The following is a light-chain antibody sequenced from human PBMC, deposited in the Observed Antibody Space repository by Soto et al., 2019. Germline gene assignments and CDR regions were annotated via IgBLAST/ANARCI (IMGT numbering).Light chain of an antibody. CDR1: QGVANNY. J-gene: IGKJ1*01. CDR3: QQYATSPLT. V-gene: IGKV3-20*01. Sequence: EILLTQSPGTLSLSPGERVTLSCRASQGVANNYLAWYQQKPGQAPRLLVHGASNRATGIPDRFSGSGSETDFTLTISRLEPEDFAVYYCQQYATSPLTFGQGTKVEIK. CDR2: GAS.